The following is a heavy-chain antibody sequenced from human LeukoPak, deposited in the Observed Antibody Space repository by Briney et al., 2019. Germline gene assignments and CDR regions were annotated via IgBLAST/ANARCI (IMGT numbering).Heavy chain of an antibody. CDR3: ARELQTGDTDY. Sequence: ASVKVSCKGSGYTFTSYYMHWVRQAPGQGLEWMGIINPSGGSTSYAQKFQGRVTMTRDTSTSTVYMELSSLRSEDTAVYYCARELQTGDTDYWGQGTLVTVSS. CDR1: GYTFTSYY. CDR2: INPSGGST. D-gene: IGHD7-27*01. J-gene: IGHJ4*02. V-gene: IGHV1-46*01.